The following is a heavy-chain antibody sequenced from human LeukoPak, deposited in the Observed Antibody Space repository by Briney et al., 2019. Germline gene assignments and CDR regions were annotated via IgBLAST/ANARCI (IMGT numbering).Heavy chain of an antibody. CDR1: GFTVSSNY. D-gene: IGHD5-12*01. CDR3: ARAESGYDGYYYYYYMDV. Sequence: PGGSLRLSCAASGFTVSSNYMSWVRQAPGKVLEWVSYISSSGSTIYYADSVKGRFTISRDNAKNSLYLQMNSLRAEDTAVYYCARAESGYDGYYYYYYMDVWGKGTTVTISS. CDR2: ISSSGSTI. V-gene: IGHV3-11*04. J-gene: IGHJ6*03.